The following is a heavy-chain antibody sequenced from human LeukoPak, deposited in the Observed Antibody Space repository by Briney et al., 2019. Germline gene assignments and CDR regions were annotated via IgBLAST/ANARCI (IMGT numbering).Heavy chain of an antibody. CDR3: VASTGYSSSWFYFDY. Sequence: PGGSLRLSCAASGFTFSSYSMNWVRQAPGRGLEWVSYISSSSSTIYYAESVKGRFTISRDNAKNSLYLQMNSLRAEDTAVYYCVASTGYSSSWFYFDYWGQGTLVTVSS. V-gene: IGHV3-48*01. CDR1: GFTFSSYS. D-gene: IGHD6-13*01. CDR2: ISSSSSTI. J-gene: IGHJ4*02.